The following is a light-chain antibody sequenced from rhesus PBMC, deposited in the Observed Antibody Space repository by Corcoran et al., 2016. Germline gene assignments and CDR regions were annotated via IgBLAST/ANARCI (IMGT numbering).Light chain of an antibody. CDR3: RQDYATPLT. J-gene: IGKJ4*01. V-gene: IGKV1-94*01. CDR1: QGISKE. Sequence: DIQMTQSPSSLSASVGDRVTVTCRASQGISKELSWYQQKPGKAPTLLVYAASTLQTGVSSRFIGSGTGTVFNLTIRSLQPEDAATYYCRQDYATPLTFGGGTKVEIK. CDR2: AAS.